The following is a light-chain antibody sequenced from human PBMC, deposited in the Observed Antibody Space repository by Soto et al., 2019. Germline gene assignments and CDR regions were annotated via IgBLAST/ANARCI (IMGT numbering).Light chain of an antibody. CDR3: QQYNSYSST. V-gene: IGKV1-5*03. CDR1: RSISSW. J-gene: IGKJ1*01. Sequence: DIQMTQSPSTLSASVGDRVTITCRASRSISSWLAWYQQKPGKAPNLLIYKASSLESGVPSRFSGSGSGTEFTLTISSLQPDDFATYYCQQYNSYSSTFGQGTKVEIK. CDR2: KAS.